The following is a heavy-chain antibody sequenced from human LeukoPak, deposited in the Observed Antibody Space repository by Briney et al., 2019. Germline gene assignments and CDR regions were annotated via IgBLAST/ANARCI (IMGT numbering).Heavy chain of an antibody. CDR2: LHSSGET. CDR1: GGSISAYY. D-gene: IGHD2-8*01. CDR3: ATMLGESSDFDH. V-gene: IGHV4-4*07. Sequence: SETLSLTCVVSGGSISAYYWNWIRQPAGKGLEWIGRLHSSGETTSNPSLMSRAAMSLDTSRNHFSLNLTSVTAADTAIYYCATMLGESSDFDHWGQGTLVTVSS. J-gene: IGHJ4*02.